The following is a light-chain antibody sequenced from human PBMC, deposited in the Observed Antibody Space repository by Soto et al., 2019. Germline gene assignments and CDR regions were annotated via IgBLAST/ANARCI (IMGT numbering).Light chain of an antibody. Sequence: EIVLTQSPGTLSLSPGERATLSCRASQSVSSNYLAWYLQRPGQAPRLLIYGASSRATGIPDRFSGSGSGTDFSLTISRLEPEDFVVYFCHQYGSSPRTFGGGTKVEIK. CDR3: HQYGSSPRT. J-gene: IGKJ4*01. CDR1: QSVSSNY. V-gene: IGKV3-20*01. CDR2: GAS.